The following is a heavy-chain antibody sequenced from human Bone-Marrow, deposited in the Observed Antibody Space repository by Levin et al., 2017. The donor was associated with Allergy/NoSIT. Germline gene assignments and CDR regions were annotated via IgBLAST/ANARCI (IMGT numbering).Heavy chain of an antibody. V-gene: IGHV4-38-2*02. D-gene: IGHD2-21*01. J-gene: IGHJ4*01. CDR1: GYSISTGYF. CDR2: VYHDGST. Sequence: SETLSLTCNVSGYSISTGYFWAWIRQSPVKGLEWIGNVYHDGSTHYTPSLKSRLTISVDTSKNQFSLRLSSVTVEDTGVYYCARDRYSAWGNFDFWGQGALVTVSS. CDR3: ARDRYSAWGNFDF.